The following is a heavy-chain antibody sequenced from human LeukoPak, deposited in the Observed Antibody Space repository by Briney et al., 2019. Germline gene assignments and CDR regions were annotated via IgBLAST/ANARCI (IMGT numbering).Heavy chain of an antibody. V-gene: IGHV1-69*06. CDR1: RGTFSSYA. CDR3: ARVTGGYQALFNWFDP. CDR2: IIPIFGTA. Sequence: ASVKVSCKASRGTFSSYAISWVRQAPGQGLEWMGGIIPIFGTANYAQKFQGRVTITADKSTSTAYMELSSLRSEDTAVYYCARVTGGYQALFNWFDPWGQGTLVTVSS. D-gene: IGHD7-27*01. J-gene: IGHJ5*02.